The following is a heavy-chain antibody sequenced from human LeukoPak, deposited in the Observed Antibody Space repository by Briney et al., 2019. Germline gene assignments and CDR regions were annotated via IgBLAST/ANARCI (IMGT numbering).Heavy chain of an antibody. Sequence: SETLSLTCTVSGGSISSGGYYWSWIRQHPGKGLEWIGYIYYSGSTYYNPSLKSRVTISVDTSKNQFSLKLSSVTAADTAVYYCAREKYYNGSGIDYWGQGTLVTVSS. CDR2: IYYSGST. CDR3: AREKYYNGSGIDY. J-gene: IGHJ4*02. CDR1: GGSISSGGYY. V-gene: IGHV4-31*03. D-gene: IGHD3-10*01.